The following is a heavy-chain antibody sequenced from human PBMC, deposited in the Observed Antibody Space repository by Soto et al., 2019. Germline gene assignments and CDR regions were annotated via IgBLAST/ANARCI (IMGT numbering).Heavy chain of an antibody. CDR1: GGSISTYY. CDR2: IYNRGNT. V-gene: IGHV4-59*01. J-gene: IGHJ5*02. CDR3: ARDREHTYANCFDP. D-gene: IGHD1-1*01. Sequence: PSETLSLTCTVSGGSISTYYWSWIRQPPGKGLEWIGYIYNRGNTNYNPYLKSRVTMSTDTSKTQFSLKLRSVTAADTAVDYCARDREHTYANCFDPWGQGSLVTVSS.